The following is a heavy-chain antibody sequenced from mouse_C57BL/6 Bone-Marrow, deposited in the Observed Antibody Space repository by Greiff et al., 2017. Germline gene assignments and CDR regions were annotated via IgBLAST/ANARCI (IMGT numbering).Heavy chain of an antibody. Sequence: EVQLVASGGGLVKPGGSLKLSCAASGFTFSSYAMSWVRQTPEKRLEWVATISDGGSYTYYPDNVKGRFTISRDNAKNNLYLQMSHLKSEDTAMYYCAKLFYAMDYWGQGTSVTVSS. V-gene: IGHV5-4*01. CDR1: GFTFSSYA. CDR2: ISDGGSYT. J-gene: IGHJ4*01. CDR3: AKLFYAMDY.